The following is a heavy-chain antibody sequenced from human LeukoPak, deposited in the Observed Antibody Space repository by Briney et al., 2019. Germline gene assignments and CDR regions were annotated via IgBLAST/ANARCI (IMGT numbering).Heavy chain of an antibody. CDR1: GGSISSSNW. J-gene: IGHJ6*03. CDR2: IYHSGST. V-gene: IGHV4-4*02. Sequence: SGTLSLTCAVSGGSISSSNWWSWVRQPPGKGLEWIGEIYHSGSTYYNPSLKSRVTISVDTSKNQFSLKLSSVTAADTAVYYCAREDRGYSYGYYYYYYMDVWGKGTTVTVSS. D-gene: IGHD5-18*01. CDR3: AREDRGYSYGYYYYYYMDV.